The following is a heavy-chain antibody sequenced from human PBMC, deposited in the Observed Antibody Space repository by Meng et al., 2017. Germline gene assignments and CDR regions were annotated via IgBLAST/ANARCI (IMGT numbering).Heavy chain of an antibody. CDR3: ARGAYVTKSYYYYCYGMDV. J-gene: IGHJ6*02. CDR2: SSSGARNK. D-gene: IGHD4-17*01. Sequence: GESLKISCTASGFTFKSYVMHWVRQAPGKGLEWVAASSSGARNKYLADYVKGRLTISRDDSKDTVNLEMNSLRTEDTAVYYCARGAYVTKSYYYYCYGMDVWGQGTTVTVSS. V-gene: IGHV3-30*03. CDR1: GFTFKSYV.